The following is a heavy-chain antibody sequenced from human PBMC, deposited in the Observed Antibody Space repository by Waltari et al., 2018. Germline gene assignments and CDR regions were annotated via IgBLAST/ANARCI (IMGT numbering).Heavy chain of an antibody. D-gene: IGHD1-26*01. CDR2: MNPNSGNT. V-gene: IGHV1-8*01. Sequence: VQLVQSGAEVTTPGASVQVSCKASGYTLTRYDLNWVRQATGQGLEWMGWMNPNSGNTGYAQKFQCRVTMTRNTSISTAYMELSSLRSEDTAVYYCARGREATHYGMDVWGQGTTVTVSS. J-gene: IGHJ6*02. CDR3: ARGREATHYGMDV. CDR1: GYTLTRYD.